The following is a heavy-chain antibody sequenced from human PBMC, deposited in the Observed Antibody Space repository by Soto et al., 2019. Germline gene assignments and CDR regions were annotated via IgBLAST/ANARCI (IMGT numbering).Heavy chain of an antibody. J-gene: IGHJ4*02. CDR1: GFSFIKYA. D-gene: IGHD2-8*01. CDR2: LSGSGGST. V-gene: IGHV3-23*01. Sequence: EVQLLESGGGLVQPGGSLRLSCADSGFSFIKYAMSWVRQAPGKGLEWVSGLSGSGGSTSSADSVKGRFAISRDNSRNTLYLQMTSLRDGDTAIYYCARGFSACKGSPPDYGGQGTLVTVSS. CDR3: ARGFSACKGSPPDY.